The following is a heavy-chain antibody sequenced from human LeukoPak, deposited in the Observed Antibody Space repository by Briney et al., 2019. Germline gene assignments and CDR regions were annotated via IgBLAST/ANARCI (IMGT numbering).Heavy chain of an antibody. CDR3: ARDVGYCSSTSCAWVTDY. Sequence: PSETLSLTCTVSGGSVSSGSYYWNWIRQPPGKGLEWIGYIYYSGSTNYNPSLKSRVTISVDTSKNQFSLKLSSVTAADTAVYYCARDVGYCSSTSCAWVTDYWGQGTLVTVSS. V-gene: IGHV4-61*01. CDR1: GGSVSSGSYY. D-gene: IGHD2-2*01. CDR2: IYYSGST. J-gene: IGHJ4*02.